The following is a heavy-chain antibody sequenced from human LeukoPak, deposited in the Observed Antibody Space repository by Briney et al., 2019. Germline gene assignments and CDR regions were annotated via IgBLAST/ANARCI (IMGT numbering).Heavy chain of an antibody. CDR3: AKSQWLQFDAYDM. CDR2: IKQDGSET. Sequence: GGSLRLSCVASGFPFTTYWMGWVRQAPGKGLEWVANIKQDGSETYYVDSVKGRFTVSRDNAKNSLFLQMNSLRVEDTAVYYCAKSQWLQFDAYDMWGQGTMVTVS. D-gene: IGHD5-24*01. J-gene: IGHJ3*02. V-gene: IGHV3-7*02. CDR1: GFPFTTYW.